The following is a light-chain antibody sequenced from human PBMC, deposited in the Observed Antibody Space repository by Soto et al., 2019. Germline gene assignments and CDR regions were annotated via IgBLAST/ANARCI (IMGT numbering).Light chain of an antibody. CDR2: VNSDGSH. CDR1: SGYSSYA. V-gene: IGLV4-69*01. J-gene: IGLJ3*02. CDR3: QTWGTGIPWV. Sequence: QPVLTQSPSASASLGASVKLTCTLSSGYSSYAIAWHQQQPEKGPRYLMKVNSDGSHTKGDGIPDRFSGSSSGAERYLTISSLQSEDEADYYCQTWGTGIPWVFGGGTKLTVL.